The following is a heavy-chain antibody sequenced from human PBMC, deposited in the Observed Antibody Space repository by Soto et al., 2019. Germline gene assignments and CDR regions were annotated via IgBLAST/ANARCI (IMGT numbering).Heavy chain of an antibody. D-gene: IGHD6-19*01. CDR1: GGSISSYY. V-gene: IGHV4-59*12. CDR2: IYYSGST. Sequence: PSETLSLTCTVSGGSISSYYLSWIRQPPGKGLEWIGYIYYSGSTNYNPSLKSRVTISVDTSKNQFSLKLSSVTAADTAVYYCARAGDSSGPVALGYWGQGTLVTVSS. J-gene: IGHJ4*02. CDR3: ARAGDSSGPVALGY.